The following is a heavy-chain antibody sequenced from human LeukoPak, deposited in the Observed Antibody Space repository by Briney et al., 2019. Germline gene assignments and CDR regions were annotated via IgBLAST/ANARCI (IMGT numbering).Heavy chain of an antibody. V-gene: IGHV3-9*01. CDR1: GFTFDDYV. D-gene: IGHD2-21*01. J-gene: IGHJ6*02. Sequence: QPGGSLRLSCAASGFTFDDYVMHWVRHAPGKGLEWVSGISWNSDRIGYADSVKGRFTISRDNAKNSLYLQMNSLRAEDTALYYCAKGDGYAPYNYGMDVWGQGTTVTVSS. CDR3: AKGDGYAPYNYGMDV. CDR2: ISWNSDRI.